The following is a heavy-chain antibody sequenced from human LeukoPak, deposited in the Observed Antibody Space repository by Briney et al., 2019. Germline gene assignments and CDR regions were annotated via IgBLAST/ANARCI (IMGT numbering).Heavy chain of an antibody. CDR1: GDSITSFY. Sequence: PSETLSLTCTVSGDSITSFYWSWIRQPPGKGLEWIGLNFHSGTTDYTPSLKTRVTMSIDTSKNQFSLNLSSVTASDTAVYYCARLPVGSEPAYWGPGTLVTVSS. J-gene: IGHJ4*02. V-gene: IGHV4-59*08. D-gene: IGHD6-19*01. CDR2: NFHSGTT. CDR3: ARLPVGSEPAY.